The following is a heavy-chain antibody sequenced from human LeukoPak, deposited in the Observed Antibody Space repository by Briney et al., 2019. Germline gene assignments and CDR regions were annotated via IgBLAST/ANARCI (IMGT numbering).Heavy chain of an antibody. CDR3: ARRSHCTGDSCYPV. CDR1: GDSMTSSNHY. V-gene: IGHV4-39*01. J-gene: IGHJ6*02. CDR2: IYYGGST. D-gene: IGHD2-15*01. Sequence: PSETLSLTCTVSGDSMTSSNHYWVWIRQPPGKGLEWIGSIYYGGSTYYNPSLKSRVTISQDTSKNQFSLKMNTVTAADTAVYHCARRSHCTGDSCYPVWGQGTTVTVSS.